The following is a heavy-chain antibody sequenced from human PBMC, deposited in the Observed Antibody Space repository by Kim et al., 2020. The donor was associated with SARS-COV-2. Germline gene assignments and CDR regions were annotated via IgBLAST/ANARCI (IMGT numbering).Heavy chain of an antibody. CDR1: GFTFSSYG. Sequence: GASLRLSCAASGFTFSSYGMHWVRQAPGKGLEWVASVSYDGTIKYYVDSGKGRFTISRDNSKNTVHLQMNSLRAEDTAVYYCARAGYISSSTHYYYGM. D-gene: IGHD6-6*01. J-gene: IGHJ6*01. CDR3: ARAGYISSSTHYYYGM. V-gene: IGHV3-30*04. CDR2: VSYDGTIK.